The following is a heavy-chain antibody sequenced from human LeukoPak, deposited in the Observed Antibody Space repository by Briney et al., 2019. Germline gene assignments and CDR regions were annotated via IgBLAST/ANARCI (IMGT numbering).Heavy chain of an antibody. V-gene: IGHV3-23*01. CDR1: GFTFSSYT. Sequence: PGGSLRLSCAASGFTFSSYTINWVRQAPGKGLEWVSAISGSGGSTYYADSVKGRFTISRDSSKNTLYLQMNSLRAEDTAVYYCAKDTTLRFLDQATGDYWGQGTLVTVSS. D-gene: IGHD3-3*01. J-gene: IGHJ4*02. CDR2: ISGSGGST. CDR3: AKDTTLRFLDQATGDY.